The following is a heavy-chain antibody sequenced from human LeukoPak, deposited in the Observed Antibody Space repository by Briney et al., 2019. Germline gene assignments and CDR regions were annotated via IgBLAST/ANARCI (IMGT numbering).Heavy chain of an antibody. J-gene: IGHJ3*02. D-gene: IGHD4-17*01. CDR1: GGSISSSSYY. CDR2: IYYSGST. V-gene: IGHV4-39*07. CDR3: AIQDSYGDYGFAAFDI. Sequence: PSETLSLTCTVSGGSISSSSYYWGWIRQPPGKGLEWIGSIYYSGSTYYNPSLKSRVTISVDTSKNQFSLKPSSVTAADTAVYYCAIQDSYGDYGFAAFDIWGQGTMVTVSS.